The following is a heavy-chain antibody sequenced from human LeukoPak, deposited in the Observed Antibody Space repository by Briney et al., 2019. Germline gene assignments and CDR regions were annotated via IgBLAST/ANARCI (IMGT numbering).Heavy chain of an antibody. CDR3: AKASWVSSADAVS. CDR2: LRGDGDT. V-gene: IGHV3-23*01. CDR1: GFTFSSYA. D-gene: IGHD3-16*01. Sequence: GGSLRLSCAASGFTFSSYAMSWVRQAPARGLEWVSSLRGDGDTFYADSVKGRFTLSRDESRNTVYLQVNNLRVEDTAVYFCAKASWVSSADAVSWGQGTLVTVSS. J-gene: IGHJ4*02.